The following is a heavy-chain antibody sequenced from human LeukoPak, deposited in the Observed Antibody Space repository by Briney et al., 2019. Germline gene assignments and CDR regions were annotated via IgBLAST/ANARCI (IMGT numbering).Heavy chain of an antibody. Sequence: SETLSLTCTVSGYSISSGYYWGWIRQPPGEGLEWIGSIFHSGNTYYNPSLKSRVTISVDTSKNQFSLKLSSVTAADTAVYYCARWADYYDSSGFRTDAFDIWGQGTMVTVSS. CDR2: IFHSGNT. V-gene: IGHV4-38-2*02. D-gene: IGHD3-22*01. J-gene: IGHJ3*02. CDR1: GYSISSGYY. CDR3: ARWADYYDSSGFRTDAFDI.